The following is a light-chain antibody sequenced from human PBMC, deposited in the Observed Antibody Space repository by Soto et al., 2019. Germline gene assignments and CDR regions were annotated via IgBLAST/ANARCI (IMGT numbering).Light chain of an antibody. CDR2: DVS. J-gene: IGKJ2*01. V-gene: IGKV1-5*01. CDR3: QPYNNN. Sequence: DIQMTQSPSTLSASVGDRVTITCRASHSITNWLAWYQQKPGKAPKVLIYDVSTLGSGVPSRLSGSGSGTEFTLTISSLQPDDFATYYCQPYNNNFGQGTKVDIK. CDR1: HSITNW.